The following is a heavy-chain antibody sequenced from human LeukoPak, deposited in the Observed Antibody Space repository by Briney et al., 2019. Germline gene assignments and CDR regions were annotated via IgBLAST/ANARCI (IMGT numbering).Heavy chain of an antibody. CDR2: ISAYNGKT. J-gene: IGHJ6*03. CDR3: ARVGGDQGLLWFGEFYYYYYMDV. Sequence: ASVTVSCKVSGYTFTSYGISWGRQAPGQGLEWMGWISAYNGKTNYAQKLQGRVTMTTDTSTSTAYMELRSLRSDDTAVYYCARVGGDQGLLWFGEFYYYYYMDVWGKGTTVTVSS. D-gene: IGHD3-10*01. CDR1: GYTFTSYG. V-gene: IGHV1-18*01.